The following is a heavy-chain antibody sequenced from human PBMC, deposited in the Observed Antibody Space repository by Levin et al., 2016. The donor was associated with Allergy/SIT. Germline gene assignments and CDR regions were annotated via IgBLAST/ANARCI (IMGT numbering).Heavy chain of an antibody. D-gene: IGHD4-17*01. Sequence: LRLSCAASGFTFSSYAMSWIRQRPGRGLEWVGYIHSSETTYYNPSLKSRIVISVDTSKNLLSLTLTAVTAADTAIYYCTSYGDLGYYYGIHVWGPGATVIVSS. V-gene: IGHV4-31*02. CDR1: GFTFSSYA. CDR3: TSYGDLGYYYGIHV. CDR2: IHSSETT. J-gene: IGHJ6*02.